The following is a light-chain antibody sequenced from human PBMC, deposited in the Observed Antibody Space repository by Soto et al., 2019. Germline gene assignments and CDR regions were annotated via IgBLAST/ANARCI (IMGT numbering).Light chain of an antibody. J-gene: IGLJ1*01. CDR3: SPYTSSSTLLYV. CDR1: SSDVVGYNY. V-gene: IGLV2-14*01. Sequence: QSALIHPAPVSGSPGQSITISCTGTSSDVVGYNYVSWYQQHPGKAPKLMIYDVSNRPSGVSNRFTGSNSGNTASLTISGLQAEDEADYYCSPYTSSSTLLYVFGTGTKVPVL. CDR2: DVS.